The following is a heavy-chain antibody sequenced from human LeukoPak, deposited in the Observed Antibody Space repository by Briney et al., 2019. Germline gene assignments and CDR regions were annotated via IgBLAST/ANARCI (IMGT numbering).Heavy chain of an antibody. CDR3: ATHSDGFGEFFDY. J-gene: IGHJ4*02. V-gene: IGHV3-7*01. CDR1: GFTFSSYT. D-gene: IGHD3-10*01. Sequence: PGGSLRLSCAASGFTFSSYTMNWVRQAPGKGLEWVANIKQDGSEKYYVDSVKGRFTISRDNAKNSLYLQMNSLRAEDTAVYYCATHSDGFGEFFDYWGQGTLVTVSS. CDR2: IKQDGSEK.